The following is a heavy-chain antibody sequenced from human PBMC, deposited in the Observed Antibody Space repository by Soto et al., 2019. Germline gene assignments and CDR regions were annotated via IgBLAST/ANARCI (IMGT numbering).Heavy chain of an antibody. D-gene: IGHD3-10*01. Sequence: SETLSLTCTVSGGSISSSSYYWGWIRQPPGKGLEWIGSIYYSGSTYYNPSLKSRVTISVDTSKNQFSLKLSSVTAADTDVYYCARVWGGAFDIWGQGTMVTVSS. CDR2: IYYSGST. V-gene: IGHV4-39*07. CDR3: ARVWGGAFDI. J-gene: IGHJ3*02. CDR1: GGSISSSSYY.